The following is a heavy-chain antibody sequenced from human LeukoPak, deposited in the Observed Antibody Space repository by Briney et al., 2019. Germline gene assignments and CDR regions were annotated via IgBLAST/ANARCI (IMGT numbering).Heavy chain of an antibody. D-gene: IGHD6-19*01. V-gene: IGHV3-30*18. CDR2: ISYDGSNK. CDR3: AKEPFAVAGIFDY. J-gene: IGHJ4*02. Sequence: PGGSLRLSCAASGFTFSSYGMHWVRQAPGKGLEWVAVISYDGSNKYYADSVKGRFTISRDNSKNTLYLQMNSLRAEDTAVYYCAKEPFAVAGIFDYWGQGTLVTVSS. CDR1: GFTFSSYG.